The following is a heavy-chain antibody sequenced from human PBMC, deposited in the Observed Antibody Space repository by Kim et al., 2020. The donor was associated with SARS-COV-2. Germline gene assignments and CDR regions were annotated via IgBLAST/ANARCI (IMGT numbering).Heavy chain of an antibody. CDR2: IIPIFGTA. J-gene: IGHJ6*02. Sequence: SVKVSCKASGGTFSSYAISWVRQAPGQGLEWMGGIIPIFGTANYAQKFQGRVTITADESTSTAYMELSSLRSEDTAVYYCARESGSYYGMDVWGQGTTVTVSS. CDR3: ARESGSYYGMDV. CDR1: GGTFSSYA. V-gene: IGHV1-69*13.